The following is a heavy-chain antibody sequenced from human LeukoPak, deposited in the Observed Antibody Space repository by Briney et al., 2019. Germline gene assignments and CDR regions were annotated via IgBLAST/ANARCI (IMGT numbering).Heavy chain of an antibody. CDR1: GGSISSYY. V-gene: IGHV4-4*07. J-gene: IGHJ3*02. Sequence: SETLSLTCTVSGGSISSYYWSWIRQPAGKGLEWIWRIYTSGSTNYNPSLKSRVTMSVDTSKNQFSLKLSSVTAADTAVYYCARVVLRFMESDAFDIWGQGTMVTVSS. CDR3: ARVVLRFMESDAFDI. CDR2: IYTSGST. D-gene: IGHD3-3*01.